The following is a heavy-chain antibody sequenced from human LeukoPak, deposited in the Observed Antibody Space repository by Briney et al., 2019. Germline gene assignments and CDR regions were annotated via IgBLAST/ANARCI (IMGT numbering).Heavy chain of an antibody. CDR1: GFTFNNFG. V-gene: IGHV3-30*02. Sequence: GGSLRLSCAASGFTFNNFGMHWVRQAPGKGLEWVSFIGYEGVHKYYADSVKGRFTISKDNSKATLCLQMNSLRPEDTAVYYCAKDLHGGYSSDYWGQGTLVTVFS. J-gene: IGHJ4*02. CDR3: AKDLHGGYSSDY. CDR2: IGYEGVHK. D-gene: IGHD4-23*01.